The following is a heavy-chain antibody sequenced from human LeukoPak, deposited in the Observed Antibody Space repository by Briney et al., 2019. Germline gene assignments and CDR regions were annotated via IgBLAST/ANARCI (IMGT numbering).Heavy chain of an antibody. V-gene: IGHV1-69*04. CDR1: GGTFSSYA. CDR3: ARDLKLMLAYCGGDCYSFDY. D-gene: IGHD2-21*02. J-gene: IGHJ4*02. CDR2: IIPILGIA. Sequence: SVKVSCKASGGTFSSYAISWVRQAPGQGLEWMGRIIPILGIANYAQKFLGRVTITADKSTSTAYMELSSLRSEDTAVYYCARDLKLMLAYCGGDCYSFDYWGQGTLVTVSS.